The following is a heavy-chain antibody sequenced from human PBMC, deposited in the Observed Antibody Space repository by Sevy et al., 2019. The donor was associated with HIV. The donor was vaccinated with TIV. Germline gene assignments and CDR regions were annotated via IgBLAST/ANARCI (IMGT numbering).Heavy chain of an antibody. CDR2: ISYDGSNK. CDR1: GFTFSSYG. D-gene: IGHD3-16*01. J-gene: IGHJ6*02. Sequence: GGSLRLSCAASGFTFSSYGMHWVRQAPGKGLEWVAVISYDGSNKYYADSVKGRFTIYRDNSKNTLYLQMNSLRAEDTAVYYCAKDHGAYVWGSRRYYYYGMDVWGQGTTVTVSS. V-gene: IGHV3-30*18. CDR3: AKDHGAYVWGSRRYYYYGMDV.